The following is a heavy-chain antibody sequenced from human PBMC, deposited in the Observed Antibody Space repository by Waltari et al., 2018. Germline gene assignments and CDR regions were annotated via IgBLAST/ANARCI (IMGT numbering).Heavy chain of an antibody. J-gene: IGHJ5*02. Sequence: ELKLPDLGGAWFRLGGSLGPSCPALDSPLVTFGMPWVRQAPGKGLEWVANIKEDGTIKNYVDSVKGRFTISRDNAKDSLYLQMNSLRADDTAVYYCGRFRGAGTTSWGQGTLVTVSS. CDR2: IKEDGTIK. CDR1: DSPLVTFG. D-gene: IGHD6-19*01. CDR3: GRFRGAGTTS. V-gene: IGHV3-7*01.